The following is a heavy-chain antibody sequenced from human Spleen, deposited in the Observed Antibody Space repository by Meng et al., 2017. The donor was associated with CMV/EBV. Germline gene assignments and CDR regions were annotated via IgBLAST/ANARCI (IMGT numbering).Heavy chain of an antibody. CDR3: AKGPAAKPEYFQH. V-gene: IGHV3-30*02. CDR2: IRYDESNE. CDR1: GFTFSSCG. Sequence: GGSLRLSCAASGFTFSSCGMHWVRQAPGKGLEWVAFIRYDESNEYYADSVKGRFTISRDNSKNTLYLQMNTLRAEDTAVYYCAKGPAAKPEYFQHWGQGTLVTVSS. J-gene: IGHJ1*01.